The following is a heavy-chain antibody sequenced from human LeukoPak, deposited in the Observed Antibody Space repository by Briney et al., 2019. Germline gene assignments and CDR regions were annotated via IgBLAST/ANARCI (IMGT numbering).Heavy chain of an antibody. CDR2: ISSSGSTI. D-gene: IGHD2-8*02. V-gene: IGHV3-48*03. J-gene: IGHJ4*02. CDR3: ESTWWGEGHFDY. Sequence: GGSLRLSCAASGFTFSSYDMNWVRQAPGKGLEWVSCISSSGSTIYYADSIRGRFTISRDNAKNSIYLQMNTLRAEDTAVVFCESTWWGEGHFDYWGQGTLVGVPS. CDR1: GFTFSSYD.